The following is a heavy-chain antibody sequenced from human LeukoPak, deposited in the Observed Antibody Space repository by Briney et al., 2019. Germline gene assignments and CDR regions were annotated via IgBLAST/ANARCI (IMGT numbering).Heavy chain of an antibody. CDR2: IYNSGST. J-gene: IGHJ6*03. Sequence: SETLSLTCTVSGGSISSYYWSWIRQPPGKGLEWIGYIYNSGSTNYNPSLKSRVTISVDTSKKQFSLKLSSVTAADTAVYYCARSVEGYCRGGSCYSYSYYMDVWGKGTTVTVSS. V-gene: IGHV4-59*01. D-gene: IGHD2-15*01. CDR1: GGSISSYY. CDR3: ARSVEGYCRGGSCYSYSYYMDV.